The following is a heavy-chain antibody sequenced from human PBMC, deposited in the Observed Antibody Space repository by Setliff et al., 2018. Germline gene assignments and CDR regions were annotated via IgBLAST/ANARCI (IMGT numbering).Heavy chain of an antibody. J-gene: IGHJ3*02. CDR3: ARDQTPYNWGFNNALDI. V-gene: IGHV4-34*01. CDR1: GGSFSGYY. CDR2: INHSGST. Sequence: SETLSLTCAVYGGSFSGYYWSWIRQPPGKGLEWIGEINHSGSTNYNPSLKSRVTISVDTSKNQFSLKLTSVAAADTAVYYCARDQTPYNWGFNNALDIWGQGTMVTVSS. D-gene: IGHD7-27*01.